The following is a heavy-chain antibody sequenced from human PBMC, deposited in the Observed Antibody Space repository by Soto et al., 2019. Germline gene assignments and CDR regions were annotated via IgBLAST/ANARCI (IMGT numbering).Heavy chain of an antibody. CDR1: GDTFSSYA. CDR2: IIPIFGTA. CDR3: ARGVVPAASEEDYFDY. D-gene: IGHD2-2*01. V-gene: IGHV1-69*01. Sequence: QVQLVQSGAEVKKPGSSVKVSCKASGDTFSSYAISWVRQAPGQGLEWMGGIIPIFGTANYAQKFQGRVTITADESTSTAYMDLSSLRSEDTAVYYCARGVVPAASEEDYFDYWGPGTRVTVS. J-gene: IGHJ4*02.